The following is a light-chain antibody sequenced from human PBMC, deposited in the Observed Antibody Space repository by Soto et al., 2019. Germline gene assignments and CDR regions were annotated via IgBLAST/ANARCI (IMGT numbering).Light chain of an antibody. CDR2: GAS. V-gene: IGKV3-20*01. Sequence: EIVMTQYPDTLSVSPGETVTLPCRASQSVSSANFAWYQQKPGQAPRLLIYGASSRATGIPDRFSGSGSGTVFTLTINILEPDDFAVYYCHQYGNSPQTFGQGTKV. J-gene: IGKJ1*01. CDR3: HQYGNSPQT. CDR1: QSVSSAN.